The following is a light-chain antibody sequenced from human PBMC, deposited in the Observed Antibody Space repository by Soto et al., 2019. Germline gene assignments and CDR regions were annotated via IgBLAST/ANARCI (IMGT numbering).Light chain of an antibody. Sequence: QSVLTQPPSVSGAPGQRVTISCTGSSSNIGAGYDVHWYQQLPGTAPKLLIYGNSNRPSGVPDRFSGSKSGTSASLAITGLQAEDEADYYCQSYDSSLSGLDVFGNGTKLTVL. CDR3: QSYDSSLSGLDV. CDR1: SSNIGAGYD. V-gene: IGLV1-40*01. CDR2: GNS. J-gene: IGLJ1*01.